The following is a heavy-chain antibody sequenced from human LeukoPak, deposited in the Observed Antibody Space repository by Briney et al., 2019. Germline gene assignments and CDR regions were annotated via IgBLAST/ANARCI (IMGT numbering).Heavy chain of an antibody. J-gene: IGHJ4*02. CDR2: INWNGGST. Sequence: GGSLRLSCAASGFTFDDYGMSWVRQAPGKGLEWVSGINWNGGSTGYADSVKGRFTISRDNAKNSLYLQMNSLRAEDTAVYYCAKDIPYGPNAYYFDYWGQGTLVTVSS. V-gene: IGHV3-20*04. CDR1: GFTFDDYG. D-gene: IGHD3-10*01. CDR3: AKDIPYGPNAYYFDY.